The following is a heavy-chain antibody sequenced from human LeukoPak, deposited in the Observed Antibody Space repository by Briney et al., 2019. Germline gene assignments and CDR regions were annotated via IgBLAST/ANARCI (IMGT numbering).Heavy chain of an antibody. Sequence: GGSLRLSCTASGYTFSSYAMHWVRQAPGQRLEWMGWINAGNGNTKYSQEFQGRVTITRDTSASTAYMELSSLRSEDMAVYYCARATYYSDSSGYHSLSYFDYWGQGTLVTVSS. D-gene: IGHD3-22*01. J-gene: IGHJ4*02. CDR3: ARATYYSDSSGYHSLSYFDY. V-gene: IGHV1-3*03. CDR1: GYTFSSYA. CDR2: INAGNGNT.